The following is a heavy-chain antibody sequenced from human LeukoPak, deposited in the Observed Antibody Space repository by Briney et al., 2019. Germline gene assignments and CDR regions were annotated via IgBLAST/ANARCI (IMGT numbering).Heavy chain of an antibody. CDR1: GFTFSSYG. Sequence: GGSLRLSCAASGFTFSSYGMNWVRQAPGKGLEWVSSISSSSSYIYYADSVKGRFTISRDNAKNSLYLQMNSLRAEDTALYYCARDHTATGGAFDIWGQGTMVTVSS. J-gene: IGHJ3*02. CDR3: ARDHTATGGAFDI. CDR2: ISSSSSYI. D-gene: IGHD2-2*02. V-gene: IGHV3-21*04.